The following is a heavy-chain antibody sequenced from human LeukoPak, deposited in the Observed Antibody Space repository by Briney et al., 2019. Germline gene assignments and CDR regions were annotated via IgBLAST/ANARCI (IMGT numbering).Heavy chain of an antibody. CDR3: AKTGYSSTFDI. CDR1: GFTFSSYG. J-gene: IGHJ3*02. D-gene: IGHD6-19*01. CDR2: ISYDGSNK. V-gene: IGHV3-30*18. Sequence: KTGGSLRLPCAASGFTFSSYGMHWVRQAPGKGLEWVAVISYDGSNKYYADSVKGRFTISRDNSKNTLYLQMNSLRAEDTAVYYCAKTGYSSTFDIWGQGTMVTVSS.